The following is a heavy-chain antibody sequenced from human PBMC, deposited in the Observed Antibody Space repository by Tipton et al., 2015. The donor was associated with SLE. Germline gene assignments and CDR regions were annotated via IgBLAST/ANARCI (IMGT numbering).Heavy chain of an antibody. CDR2: TRDKANSYNT. V-gene: IGHV3-72*01. Sequence: LSLTCAASGFTFSDHYMDWVRQAPGKGLEWVGRTRDKANSYNTEYAASVKGRFTILRDDSQNSLYLQMNSLKTEDTAVYYCTRGGESFWSGYYVSWGQGTLVTVSS. J-gene: IGHJ5*02. CDR3: TRGGESFWSGYYVS. CDR1: GFTFSDHY. D-gene: IGHD3-3*01.